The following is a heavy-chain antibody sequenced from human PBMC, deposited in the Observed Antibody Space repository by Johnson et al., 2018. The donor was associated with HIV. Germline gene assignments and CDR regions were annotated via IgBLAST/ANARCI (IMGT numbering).Heavy chain of an antibody. CDR2: ISGSGGNS. V-gene: IGHV3-23*04. CDR3: AKDRGGFDSFDI. CDR1: GFTVSSNY. Sequence: VQLVESGGGLVKPGGSLRLSCAASGFTVSSNYMSWVRQAPGKGLEWVSAISGSGGNSNYADSVTGRFTNSRDNSKNTLYLQMNSLRAEDTAVYSCAKDRGGFDSFDIWGQGTMVTVSS. J-gene: IGHJ3*02. D-gene: IGHD3-10*01.